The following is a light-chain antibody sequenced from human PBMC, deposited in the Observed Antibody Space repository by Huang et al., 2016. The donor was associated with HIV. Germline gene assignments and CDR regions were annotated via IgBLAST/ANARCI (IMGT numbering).Light chain of an antibody. CDR3: QQYGSAPVT. J-gene: IGKJ1*01. Sequence: EIVLTQSPVTLSLAPGERVTLSCGASQSVSSDYLAWYQQKPGLAPRVLIYDASIRATGVPDRFSGSGSGTDFTLSISSLEPEDFAVYYCQQYGSAPVTFGHGTRLEI. CDR2: DAS. CDR1: QSVSSDY. V-gene: IGKV3D-20*01.